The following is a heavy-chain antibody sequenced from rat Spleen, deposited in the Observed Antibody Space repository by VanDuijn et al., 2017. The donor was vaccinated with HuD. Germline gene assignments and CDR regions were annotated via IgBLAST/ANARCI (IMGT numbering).Heavy chain of an antibody. Sequence: EVQVVESGGGLVQPGRSLKLSCGASGFTFSSFAMAWVRQAPKKGLEWVATISSGGSNTYYPDSVKGRFTISRDNAKSTLYLQMDSLRSEDTATYYCVKSGYYYAKGYYVMDAWGQGASVTVSS. CDR1: GFTFSSFA. D-gene: IGHD1-12*02. J-gene: IGHJ4*01. CDR2: ISSGGSNT. CDR3: VKSGYYYAKGYYVMDA. V-gene: IGHV5-25*01.